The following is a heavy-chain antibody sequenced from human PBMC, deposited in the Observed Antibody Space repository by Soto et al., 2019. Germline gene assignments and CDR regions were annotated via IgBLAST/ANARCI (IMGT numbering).Heavy chain of an antibody. CDR3: ARVVPGAEAWFGP. D-gene: IGHD2-2*01. CDR2: ISLYSDGT. V-gene: IGHV1-18*01. J-gene: IGHJ5*02. CDR1: GYTFSNYG. Sequence: QVQLVQSGGEVKRPGASVKVSCKTSGYTFSNYGITWVRQAPGQPLEWLGWISLYSDGTNYPQTFQGIVSMTTDTSTTTAYMELRSLRSDDTAVYYCARVVPGAEAWFGPWGQGTLVTVSS.